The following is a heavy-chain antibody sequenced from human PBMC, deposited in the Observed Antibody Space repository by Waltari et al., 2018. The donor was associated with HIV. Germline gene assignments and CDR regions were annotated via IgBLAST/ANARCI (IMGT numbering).Heavy chain of an antibody. V-gene: IGHV4-39*01. J-gene: IGHJ4*02. CDR1: GGSISSSSYY. D-gene: IGHD6-19*01. CDR3: ARLIGYSSGWPYFDY. CDR2: IYYSGST. Sequence: LSLTCTVSGGSISSSSYYWGWIRQHPGKGLEWIGSIYYSGSTYYNPSLKSRVTISVDTSKNQFSLKLSSVTAADTAVYYCARLIGYSSGWPYFDYWGQGTLVTVSS.